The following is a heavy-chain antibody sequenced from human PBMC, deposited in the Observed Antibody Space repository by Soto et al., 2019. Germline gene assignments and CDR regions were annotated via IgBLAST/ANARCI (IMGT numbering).Heavy chain of an antibody. Sequence: QVQLVQSGAEVKKPGASVKVSCKASGYTFTGYYMHWVRQAPGQGLEWMGWINPNSGGTNYAQKFQGWVTMTRDTSISTAYMELSRLRSDDTAVYYCARDSSGDSGSYYYYYGRAVWGQGTTVTVSS. J-gene: IGHJ6*01. V-gene: IGHV1-2*04. CDR2: INPNSGGT. D-gene: IGHD1-26*01. CDR1: GYTFTGYY. CDR3: ARDSSGDSGSYYYYYGRAV.